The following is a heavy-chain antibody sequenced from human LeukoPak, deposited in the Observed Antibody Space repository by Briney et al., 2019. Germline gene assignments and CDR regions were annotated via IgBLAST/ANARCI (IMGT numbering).Heavy chain of an antibody. V-gene: IGHV3-49*04. CDR2: IRSKAYGGTT. CDR3: AREMATIPAGAFDI. CDR1: GFTFGDYA. D-gene: IGHD5-24*01. J-gene: IGHJ3*02. Sequence: GGSLRLSCTASGFTFGDYAMSWVRQAPGKGLEWVGFIRSKAYGGTTEYAASVKGRFTISRDDSKSIAYLQMNSLKTEDTAVYYCAREMATIPAGAFDIWGQGTMVTVSS.